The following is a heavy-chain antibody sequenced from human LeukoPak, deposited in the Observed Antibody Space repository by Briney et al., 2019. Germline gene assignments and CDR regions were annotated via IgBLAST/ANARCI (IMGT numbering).Heavy chain of an antibody. V-gene: IGHV3-21*01. CDR3: ARVGEGYYSLAYYFDY. CDR2: ISSSSSYI. Sequence: GGSLRLSCAASGFTFSSYSMNWVRQAPGKGLEWVSSISSSSSYIYYADSVKGRFTISRDNAKNSLYLQMNSLRAEDTAVYYCARVGEGYYSLAYYFDYWGQGTLVTVSS. J-gene: IGHJ4*02. D-gene: IGHD3-10*01. CDR1: GFTFSSYS.